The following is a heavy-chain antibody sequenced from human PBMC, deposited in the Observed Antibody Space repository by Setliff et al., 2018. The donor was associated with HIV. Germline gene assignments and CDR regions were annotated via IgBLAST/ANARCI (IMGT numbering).Heavy chain of an antibody. CDR3: ARVTYFYYYYMDV. J-gene: IGHJ6*03. V-gene: IGHV4-34*01. Sequence: SETLSLTCAVYGGSFSACYWGWIRHPPGKGLEWIGEIKHNGNSNYNPSLKSRLTLSVDTSKNQFSLKLKSVTAADTAVYYCARVTYFYYYYMDVWGKGTTVTVSS. CDR2: IKHNGNS. CDR1: GGSFSACY.